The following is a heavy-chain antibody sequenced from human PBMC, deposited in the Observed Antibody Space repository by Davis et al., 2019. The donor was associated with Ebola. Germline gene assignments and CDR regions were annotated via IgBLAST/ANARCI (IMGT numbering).Heavy chain of an antibody. D-gene: IGHD4-17*01. CDR3: ARDDYGDYHYGMDV. V-gene: IGHV4-4*02. J-gene: IGHJ6*02. CDR2: ISQSGST. CDR1: GDSISSSNW. Sequence: MPSETLSLTCAVSGDSISSSNWWSWVRQPPGKGLEWIGEISQSGSTYYNPSLKSRVTISVDTSKNQFSLKLSSVTAADTAVYYCARDDYGDYHYGMDVWGQGTTVTVSS.